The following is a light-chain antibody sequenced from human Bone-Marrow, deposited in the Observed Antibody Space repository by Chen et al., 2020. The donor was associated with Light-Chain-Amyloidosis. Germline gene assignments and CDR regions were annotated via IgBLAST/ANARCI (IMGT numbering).Light chain of an antibody. V-gene: IGLV6-57*01. Sequence: PHPTSCPPWRPEAISSSRCSGSLATNYVQWYQQRPGRSPTTVIYEDDQRPSGVPDRFSGSIDRSSNSASLTISGLKTEDEADYYCQSYQGSSQGVFGGGTKLTVL. CDR3: QSYQGSSQGV. CDR1: SGSLATNY. J-gene: IGLJ3*02. CDR2: EDD.